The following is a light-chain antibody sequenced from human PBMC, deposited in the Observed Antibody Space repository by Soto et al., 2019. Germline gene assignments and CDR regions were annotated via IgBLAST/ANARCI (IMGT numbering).Light chain of an antibody. CDR2: EVT. Sequence: QSVLTQPPSASGSPGQSVTISRTGTSSDVGGYDYVSWYQQRPGKAPKLLIHEVTKRPSGVPDRFSGSKSGNTASLTVSGLQAEDEAEYYCCSYAGRTLDVFGTGTKVTVL. V-gene: IGLV2-8*01. CDR3: CSYAGRTLDV. CDR1: SSDVGGYDY. J-gene: IGLJ1*01.